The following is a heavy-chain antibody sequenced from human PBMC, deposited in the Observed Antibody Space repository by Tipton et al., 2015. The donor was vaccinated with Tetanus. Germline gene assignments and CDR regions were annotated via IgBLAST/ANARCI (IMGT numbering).Heavy chain of an antibody. V-gene: IGHV3-33*01. CDR3: ARGRGGDCYPDY. D-gene: IGHD2-21*02. CDR2: IWYDGSNK. Sequence: SLRLSCAASGFTFSSYGMHWVRQAPGKGLEWVAVIWYDGSNKYYADSVKGRFTISRDNSKNTLYLQMNSLRAEDTAVYYCARGRGGDCYPDYWGQGTLVTVSS. J-gene: IGHJ4*02. CDR1: GFTFSSYG.